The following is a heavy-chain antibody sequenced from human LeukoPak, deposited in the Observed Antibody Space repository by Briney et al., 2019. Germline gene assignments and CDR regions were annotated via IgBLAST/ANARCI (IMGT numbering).Heavy chain of an antibody. J-gene: IGHJ4*02. CDR2: IKQDGSEK. Sequence: AGSLRLSCAASGFTFSRYWISWVRQAPGKGLEWVANIKQDGSEKYYVDSVKGRFTISRDNAKNSLYLQMNSLRGADTAVYYCARVSCTNGVCYGFDYWGQGTLVTVSS. V-gene: IGHV3-7*01. D-gene: IGHD2-8*01. CDR3: ARVSCTNGVCYGFDY. CDR1: GFTFSRYW.